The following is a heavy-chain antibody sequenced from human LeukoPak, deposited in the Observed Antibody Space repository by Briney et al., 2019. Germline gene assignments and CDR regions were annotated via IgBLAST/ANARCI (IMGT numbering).Heavy chain of an antibody. J-gene: IGHJ6*02. D-gene: IGHD1-26*01. CDR1: GGSISSSSYY. CDR2: IYYSGST. Sequence: SETLSLTCTVSGGSISSSSYYWGWIRQPPGKGLEWIGSIYYSGSTYYNPSLKSRVTISVDTSKNQFSLKLSSVTAADTAVYYCARDRKYSGSYYGMDVWGQGTTVTVSS. V-gene: IGHV4-39*07. CDR3: ARDRKYSGSYYGMDV.